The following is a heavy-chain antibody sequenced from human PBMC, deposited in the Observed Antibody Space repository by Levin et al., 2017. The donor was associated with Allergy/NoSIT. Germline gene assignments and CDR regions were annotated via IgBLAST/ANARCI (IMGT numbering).Heavy chain of an antibody. D-gene: IGHD3-10*01. J-gene: IGHJ4*02. V-gene: IGHV3-15*01. CDR1: GLTFSNAW. Sequence: GESLKISCAASGLTFSNAWMSWVRQAPGKGLEWIGQIKSKTDGGTIEYAAPVNGRFTISRDDSKNTLYLEMNSLKTEDTAVYYCRWFGVYFDYWGQGTLVTVSS. CDR3: RWFGVYFDY. CDR2: IKSKTDGGTI.